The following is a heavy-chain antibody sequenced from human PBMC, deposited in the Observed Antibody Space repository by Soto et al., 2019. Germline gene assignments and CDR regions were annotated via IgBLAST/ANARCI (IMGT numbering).Heavy chain of an antibody. CDR3: ARPNYDFWSGYYTAYYGMDV. J-gene: IGHJ6*02. CDR2: ISAYNGNT. D-gene: IGHD3-3*01. V-gene: IGHV1-18*04. CDR1: GYTFTSYG. Sequence: GASVKVSCKASGYTFTSYGVSWVRQAPGQGLEWMGWISAYNGNTNYAQKLQGRVTMTTDTSTSTAYMELRSLRSDDTAVYYCARPNYDFWSGYYTAYYGMDVWGQGTTVTVSS.